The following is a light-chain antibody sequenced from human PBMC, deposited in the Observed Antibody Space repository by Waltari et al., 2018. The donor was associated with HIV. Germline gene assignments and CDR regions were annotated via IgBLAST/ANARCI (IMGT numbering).Light chain of an antibody. CDR2: WAS. CDR1: QSLLYSSNNKNY. V-gene: IGKV4-1*01. CDR3: QQYSITPVT. J-gene: IGKJ2*01. Sequence: DIVMTRSPDSLAVSRGERATMNCKSSQSLLYSSNNKNYLAWYQQKPGQPPKLLLYWASTRESGVPDRFSGSGSATDFTLTISSLQAEDVAVYYCQQYSITPVTFGQGTKLEIK.